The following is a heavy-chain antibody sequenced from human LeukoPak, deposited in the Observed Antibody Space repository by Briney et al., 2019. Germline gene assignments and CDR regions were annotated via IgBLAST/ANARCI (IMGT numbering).Heavy chain of an antibody. Sequence: SVKVSCKASGGTFSSYAISWVRQAPGQGLEWMGGIIPIFGTANYAQKFQGRVTITADESTSTAYMELSSLRSEDTAVYYCARGIGRYDSSGYAGRIWGQGTTVTVSS. J-gene: IGHJ3*02. V-gene: IGHV1-69*13. CDR3: ARGIGRYDSSGYAGRI. D-gene: IGHD3-22*01. CDR1: GGTFSSYA. CDR2: IIPIFGTA.